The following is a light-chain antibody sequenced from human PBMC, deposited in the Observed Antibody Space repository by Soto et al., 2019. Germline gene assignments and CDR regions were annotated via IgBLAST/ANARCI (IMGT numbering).Light chain of an antibody. Sequence: EIVMTQSPATLSVSPGERVTLTCRASQGVNSKVAWYQQKPGQATRLLIYGSSTRATGIPARFSGSGSGTEFTLTISSLQSEDFAVYYCQQYNYLPPITFGQGTRLEI. J-gene: IGKJ5*01. V-gene: IGKV3-15*01. CDR2: GSS. CDR1: QGVNSK. CDR3: QQYNYLPPIT.